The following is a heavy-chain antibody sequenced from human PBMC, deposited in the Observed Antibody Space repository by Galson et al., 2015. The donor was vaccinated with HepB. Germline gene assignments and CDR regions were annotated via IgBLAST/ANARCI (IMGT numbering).Heavy chain of an antibody. J-gene: IGHJ1*01. V-gene: IGHV1-18*01. D-gene: IGHD2-15*01. CDR2: ISAYNGNT. Sequence: QSGAEVKKPGASVKVSCKASGYTFTSYGISWVRQAPGQGLEWMGWISAYNGNTNYAQKLQGRVTMTTDTSTSTAYMELRSLRSDDTAVYYCARDCSGGSCLEYFQHWGQGTLVTVSS. CDR3: ARDCSGGSCLEYFQH. CDR1: GYTFTSYG.